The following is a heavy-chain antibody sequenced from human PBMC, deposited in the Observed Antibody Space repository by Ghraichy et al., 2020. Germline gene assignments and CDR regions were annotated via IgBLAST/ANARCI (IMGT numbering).Heavy chain of an antibody. J-gene: IGHJ4*02. CDR2: ISSSGSTI. V-gene: IGHV3-11*04. CDR1: GFTFSDYY. CDR3: ARSSSWYYFDY. D-gene: IGHD6-13*01. Sequence: GESLNISCAASGFTFSDYYMSWIRQAPGKGLEWVSYISSSGSTIYYADSVKGRFTISRDNAKNSLYLQMNSLRAEDTAVYYCARSSSWYYFDYWGQGTLVTVSS.